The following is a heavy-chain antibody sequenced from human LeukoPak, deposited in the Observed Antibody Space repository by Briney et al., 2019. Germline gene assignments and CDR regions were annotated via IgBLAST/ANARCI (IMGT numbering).Heavy chain of an antibody. Sequence: KAGGSLRLSCAASGFTLSRDSMNWVRRAPGKGLEWVSFISSSSSYIYYADSLKGRFTISRDNAKNSLYLQMNSLRAEDTAVYYCARAAYNYFDYWGREPWSPSPQ. CDR2: ISSSSSYI. J-gene: IGHJ4*02. D-gene: IGHD4-11*01. CDR1: GFTLSRDS. V-gene: IGHV3-21*01. CDR3: ARAAYNYFDY.